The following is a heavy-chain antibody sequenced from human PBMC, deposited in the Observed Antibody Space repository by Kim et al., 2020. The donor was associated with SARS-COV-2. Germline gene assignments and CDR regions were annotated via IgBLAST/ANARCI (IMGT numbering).Heavy chain of an antibody. V-gene: IGHV3-30*04. D-gene: IGHD3-16*01. CDR1: GFTFSDYA. CDR3: ARDAFGSKWNNWLDP. Sequence: GGSLRLSCAASGFTFSDYAFHWVRQAPGKGLEWVAMISYDGRATYYGDSVRGRCSVSRDTSKNTVYLLVDSLRPDDTALYYCARDAFGSKWNNWLDPWG. J-gene: IGHJ5*02. CDR2: ISYDGRAT.